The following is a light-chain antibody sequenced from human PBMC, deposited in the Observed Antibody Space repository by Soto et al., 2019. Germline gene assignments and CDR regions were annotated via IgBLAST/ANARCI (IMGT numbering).Light chain of an antibody. V-gene: IGKV3-11*01. CDR2: RIF. Sequence: EIVLTQSPGTLSLSPGERATLSCRASQSVSSYLDWFHQKPGQAPRIVLLRIFTRAIGVPARFSGSGSETEFTLTISSLEPEDFAVYYCQQRRSWPPTITFGQGARLEIK. CDR1: QSVSSY. CDR3: QQRRSWPPTIT. J-gene: IGKJ5*01.